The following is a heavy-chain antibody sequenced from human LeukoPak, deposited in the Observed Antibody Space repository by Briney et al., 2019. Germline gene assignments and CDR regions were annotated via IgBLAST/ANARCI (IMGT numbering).Heavy chain of an antibody. J-gene: IGHJ4*02. CDR3: ARYSGTFSNSYFDC. Sequence: GGSLRLSRAASGFTVSSNDMSWVRQAPGKGLEWVSLIYSGRSTYYADSVKGRFIISRDNSKNTLYLQMNSLGAEDTAVYYCARYSGTFSNSYFDCWGQGTLVTVSS. D-gene: IGHD1-26*01. CDR2: IYSGRST. V-gene: IGHV3-66*01. CDR1: GFTVSSND.